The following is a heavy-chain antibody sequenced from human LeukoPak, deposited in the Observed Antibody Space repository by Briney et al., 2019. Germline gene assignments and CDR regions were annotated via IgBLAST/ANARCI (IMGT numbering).Heavy chain of an antibody. Sequence: SVKVSCKASGYTFTSYDINWVRQATGQGLEWMGWMNPNSGNTGYAQKFQGRVTMTRNTSISTAYMELSSLRSEDTAVYYCARGYVYCTNGVCYTPIFDYWGQGTLVTVSS. CDR3: ARGYVYCTNGVCYTPIFDY. D-gene: IGHD2-8*01. CDR1: GYTFTSYD. V-gene: IGHV1-8*01. J-gene: IGHJ4*02. CDR2: MNPNSGNT.